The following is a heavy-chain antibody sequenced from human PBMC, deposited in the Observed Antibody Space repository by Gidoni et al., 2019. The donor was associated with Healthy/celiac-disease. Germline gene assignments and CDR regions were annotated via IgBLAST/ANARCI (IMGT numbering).Heavy chain of an antibody. D-gene: IGHD3-22*01. CDR1: GFTVSSNY. V-gene: IGHV3-66*01. CDR3: ARGSDVYYYDSSGYNGGYFDY. J-gene: IGHJ4*02. Sequence: EVQLVESGGGLFQPGGSLRLSCAASGFTVSSNYMSWFRQAPGKGLEWVSVIYSGGSTYDADSVKGRFTISRDNSKNTLYLQMNSLRAEDTAVYYCARGSDVYYYDSSGYNGGYFDYWGQGTLVTVSS. CDR2: IYSGGST.